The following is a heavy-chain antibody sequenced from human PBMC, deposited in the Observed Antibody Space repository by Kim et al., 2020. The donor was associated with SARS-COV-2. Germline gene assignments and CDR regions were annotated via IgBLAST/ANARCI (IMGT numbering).Heavy chain of an antibody. V-gene: IGHV4-34*01. CDR3: ARLFPNRLVVVAARLGMDV. D-gene: IGHD2-15*01. CDR1: GGSFSGYY. Sequence: SETLSLTCAVYGGSFSGYYWSWIRQPPGKGLEWIGEINHSGSTNYNPSLKSRVTISVDTSKNQFSLKLSSVTAADTAVYYCARLFPNRLVVVAARLGMDVWGQGTTVTVSS. CDR2: INHSGST. J-gene: IGHJ6*02.